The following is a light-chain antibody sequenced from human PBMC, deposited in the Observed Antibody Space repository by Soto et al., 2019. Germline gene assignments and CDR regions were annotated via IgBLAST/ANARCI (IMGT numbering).Light chain of an antibody. J-gene: IGKJ4*01. CDR3: QQYYNSHPALT. CDR2: WAS. V-gene: IGKV4-1*01. Sequence: DIVMNQSPDSLAVSLGETATINFKSSQSVLFSSNNKNYLAWYQQKPGPPPKLLIYWASTRESEVPDRFSGSGSETDFTLTISSLQAEDVAVYYCQQYYNSHPALTFGGGTKVEIK. CDR1: QSVLFSSNNKNY.